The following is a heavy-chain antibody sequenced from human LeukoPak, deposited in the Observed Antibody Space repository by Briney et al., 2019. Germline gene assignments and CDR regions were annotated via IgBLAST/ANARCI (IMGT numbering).Heavy chain of an antibody. J-gene: IGHJ4*02. V-gene: IGHV3-30*02. D-gene: IGHD3-10*01. CDR1: GFTFSSYG. CDR2: IRYDGSNK. Sequence: GGSLRLSCAASGFTFSSYGMHWVRQAPGKGLDWVAFIRYDGSNKYYADSVKGRFTISRDNSKNTLYLQMNSLRAEDTAVYYCAKDRGSGADFDYWGQGTLVTVSS. CDR3: AKDRGSGADFDY.